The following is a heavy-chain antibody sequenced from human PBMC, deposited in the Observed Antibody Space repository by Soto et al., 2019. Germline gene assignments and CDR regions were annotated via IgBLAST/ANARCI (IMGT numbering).Heavy chain of an antibody. CDR2: ISGTSETI. CDR1: GFNFHTYT. Sequence: DVLLVESGGGLVKPGGSLRLSCAASGFNFHTYTMTWVRQAPGKGLEWVSYISGTSETIFYADSVKGRFTISRDNAKNSLYLQLNSLRDEETAVYYCATGYCRSDNCHFTHWGQGTLVTVSS. D-gene: IGHD2-2*03. J-gene: IGHJ4*02. CDR3: ATGYCRSDNCHFTH. V-gene: IGHV3-48*02.